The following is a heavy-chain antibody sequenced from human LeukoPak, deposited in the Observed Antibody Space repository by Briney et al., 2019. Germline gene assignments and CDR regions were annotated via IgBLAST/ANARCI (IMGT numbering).Heavy chain of an antibody. D-gene: IGHD3-10*01. J-gene: IGHJ6*03. CDR3: ARGPYGSGRYPMDV. V-gene: IGHV1-8*01. CDR1: GYTFTSYD. CDR2: MNPNSGNT. Sequence: GASVKVSCKASGYTFTSYDTNWVRQATGQGLEWMGWMNPNSGNTGYAQKFQGRVTMTRNTSISTAYMELSNLRSEDTAVYYCARGPYGSGRYPMDVWGNGTTVTVSS.